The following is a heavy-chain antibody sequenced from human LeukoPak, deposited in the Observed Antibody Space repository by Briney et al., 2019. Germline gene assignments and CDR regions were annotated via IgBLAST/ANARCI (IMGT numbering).Heavy chain of an antibody. D-gene: IGHD6-19*01. V-gene: IGHV1-2*02. CDR1: GYTFTGYY. Sequence: ASVKVSCKASGYTFTGYYMHWVRQAPGQGLEWMGWINPNSGGTNYAQKFQGRVTMTRDTSISTAYMELSRLRSDDTAVYYCARASTAVAGTWYFDLWGRGTLVTVSS. J-gene: IGHJ2*01. CDR2: INPNSGGT. CDR3: ARASTAVAGTWYFDL.